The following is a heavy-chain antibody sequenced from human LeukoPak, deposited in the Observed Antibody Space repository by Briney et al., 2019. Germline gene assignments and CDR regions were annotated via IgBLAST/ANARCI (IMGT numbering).Heavy chain of an antibody. J-gene: IGHJ3*02. V-gene: IGHV3-23*01. CDR2: ISGSGGYT. Sequence: GGSLRLSCAASGFTFSSYAMSWVRQAPGKGLEWVSAISGSGGYTNYADSVKGRFTISRDNSKNTMYVQMNSLRAEDTAVYYCAKDRGYSGYDAFDIWGQGTMVTVSS. D-gene: IGHD5-12*01. CDR3: AKDRGYSGYDAFDI. CDR1: GFTFSSYA.